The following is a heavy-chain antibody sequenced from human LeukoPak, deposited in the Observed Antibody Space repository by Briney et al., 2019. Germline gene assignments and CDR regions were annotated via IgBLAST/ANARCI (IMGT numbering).Heavy chain of an antibody. Sequence: GGSLRLSCAASGFTFSDYYMSWIRQAPGKGLEWVSYISSSGSTIYYADSVKGRFTISRDNAKNSLYLQMNSLRAEDTAVYYCARDQSSYYYYYTDVWGKGTTVTVSS. J-gene: IGHJ6*03. V-gene: IGHV3-11*04. CDR1: GFTFSDYY. CDR3: ARDQSSYYYYYTDV. CDR2: ISSSGSTI.